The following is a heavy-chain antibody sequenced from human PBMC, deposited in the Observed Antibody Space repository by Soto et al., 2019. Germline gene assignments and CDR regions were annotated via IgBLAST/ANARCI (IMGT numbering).Heavy chain of an antibody. J-gene: IGHJ4*02. D-gene: IGHD3-16*01. V-gene: IGHV3-15*07. Sequence: GGSLRLSCVVSDFSFNDVWMDRVRQAPGKGLEWVGRIKSKVDGGTTDYAAPVMGRFAISRDDSKSTAYLQMNSLKTEDTAVYYCNPLNYDYVWGSRSDYWGQGTLVTVSS. CDR3: NPLNYDYVWGSRSDY. CDR2: IKSKVDGGTT. CDR1: DFSFNDVW.